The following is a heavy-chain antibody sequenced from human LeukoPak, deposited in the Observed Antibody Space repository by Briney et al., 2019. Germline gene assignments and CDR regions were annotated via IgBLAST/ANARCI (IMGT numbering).Heavy chain of an antibody. CDR3: VKDSPPRYSGSPPAY. V-gene: IGHV3-7*03. J-gene: IGHJ4*02. CDR2: VNKDGGEK. D-gene: IGHD1-26*01. Sequence: GGSLRLSCAASGFTFSSYWMSWVRQAPGKGLEWVANVNKDGGEKYYVDSVKGRFTISRDNAKNSLYLQMSSLRADDTAVYYCVKDSPPRYSGSPPAYWGQGTLVTVSS. CDR1: GFTFSSYW.